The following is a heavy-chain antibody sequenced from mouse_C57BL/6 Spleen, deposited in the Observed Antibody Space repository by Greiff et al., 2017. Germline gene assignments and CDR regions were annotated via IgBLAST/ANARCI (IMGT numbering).Heavy chain of an antibody. Sequence: EVKLMESGPGLAKPSQTLSLTCSVTGYSITSDYWNWIRKFPGNKLEYMGYISYSGSTYYNPSLKSRISITRDTSKNQYYLQLNSVTTEDTATYYCARNYGSSFDYWYFDVWGTGTTVTVSS. CDR1: GYSITSDY. V-gene: IGHV3-8*01. D-gene: IGHD1-1*01. J-gene: IGHJ1*03. CDR2: ISYSGST. CDR3: ARNYGSSFDYWYFDV.